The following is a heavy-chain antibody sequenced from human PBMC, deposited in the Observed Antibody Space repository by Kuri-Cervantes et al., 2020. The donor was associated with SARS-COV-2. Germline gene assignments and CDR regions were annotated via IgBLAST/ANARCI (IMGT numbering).Heavy chain of an antibody. CDR1: GGSFSGYY. Sequence: SQTLSLTCAVYGGSFSGYYWSWIRQPPGKGLEWIGEINHSGSTNYNLSLKSRVTISVDTSKNQFSLKLSSVTAADTAVYYCARRRGSSLSRWDYWGQGTLVTVSS. CDR3: ARRRGSSLSRWDY. J-gene: IGHJ4*02. V-gene: IGHV4-34*01. D-gene: IGHD6-13*01. CDR2: INHSGST.